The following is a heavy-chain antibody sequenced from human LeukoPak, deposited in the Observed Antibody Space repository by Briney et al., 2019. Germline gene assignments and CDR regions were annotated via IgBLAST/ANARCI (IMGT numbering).Heavy chain of an antibody. CDR3: ANSFTGSLAHFDY. CDR1: GFTFRSYA. D-gene: IGHD1-26*01. J-gene: IGHJ4*02. V-gene: IGHV3-23*01. Sequence: GGSLRLSCEASGFTFRSYAMTWVRQPPGKGLQWVSAISGSGDYTYYADSVKGRFTISRDNPAHTLYLQMDSLRAEDTAVYFCANSFTGSLAHFDYWGQGSLVTVSS. CDR2: ISGSGDYT.